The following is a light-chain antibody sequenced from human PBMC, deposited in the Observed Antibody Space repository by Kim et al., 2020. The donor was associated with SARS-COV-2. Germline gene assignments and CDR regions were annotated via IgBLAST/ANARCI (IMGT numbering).Light chain of an antibody. CDR1: QDISNY. CDR3: QKCDSAPWT. J-gene: IGKJ1*01. CDR2: AAS. Sequence: DIQMTQSPSSLSASVGDRVTITCRASQDISNYLAWFQLKPGKVPKLLIYAASALQPGVPSRFSGSGSGTDFTLTVTSLQPEDVATYYCQKCDSAPWTFGQGTKVEIK. V-gene: IGKV1-27*01.